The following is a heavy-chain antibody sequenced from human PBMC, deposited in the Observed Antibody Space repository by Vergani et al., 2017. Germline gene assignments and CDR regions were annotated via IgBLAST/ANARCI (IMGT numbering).Heavy chain of an antibody. D-gene: IGHD2-2*01. CDR1: GYTFTYRY. V-gene: IGHV1-45*02. J-gene: IGHJ5*02. Sequence: QMQLVQSGAEVKKTGSSVKVSCKASGYTFTYRYLHWVRQAPGQALEWMGWITPFNGNTNYAQKFQDRVTITRDRSMSTAYMELSSLRSEDTAMYYCALAESSTSCINSVCITPETGSWFDPWCQGTLVIVSS. CDR2: ITPFNGNT. CDR3: ALAESSTSCINSVCITPETGSWFDP.